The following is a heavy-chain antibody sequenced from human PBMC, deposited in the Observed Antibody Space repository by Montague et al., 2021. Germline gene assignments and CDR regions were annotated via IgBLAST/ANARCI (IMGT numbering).Heavy chain of an antibody. D-gene: IGHD1-26*01. J-gene: IGHJ6*04. CDR1: GGSFSGYL. Sequence: SETLSLTCVVYGGSFSGYLWSWIRQPPGRGLEWIGEIYQSGSAHYNPSRESRVTLPEDTSNNQFSLKLNSVTAADTAVYYCARHKTGERGFDVWGKGTTVTVSS. CDR2: IYQSGSA. V-gene: IGHV4-34*01. CDR3: ARHKTGERGFDV.